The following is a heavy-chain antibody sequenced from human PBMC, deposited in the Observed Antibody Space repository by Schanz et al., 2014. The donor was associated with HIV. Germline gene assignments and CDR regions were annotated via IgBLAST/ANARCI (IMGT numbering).Heavy chain of an antibody. CDR2: ISWNSGSI. CDR3: AKPYCSGGSCPALPAGGMDV. Sequence: EVQLVESGGGLVQPGRSLRLSCATSGFFLDEYAMHWVRQVPGKGLEWVSGISWNSGSIGYADSVKGRFTISRDNAKNSLYLQMNSLRAEDTALYYCAKPYCSGGSCPALPAGGMDVWGQGTTVTVSS. V-gene: IGHV3-9*01. J-gene: IGHJ6*02. D-gene: IGHD2-15*01. CDR1: GFFLDEYA.